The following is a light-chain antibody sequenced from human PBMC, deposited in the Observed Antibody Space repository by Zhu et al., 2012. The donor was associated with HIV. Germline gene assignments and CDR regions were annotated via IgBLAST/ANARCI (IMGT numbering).Light chain of an antibody. Sequence: DIQMTQSPSTLSASVGDRVTITCRASQNVYKFLAWYQQKPERAPKLLIYEASRLETGVPSRFSGSGSGTEFTLTISSLQPDDFATYSCQQYYTPSYNFGQGTKLQDQT. CDR2: EAS. J-gene: IGKJ2*01. CDR1: QNVYKF. V-gene: IGKV1-5*03. CDR3: QQYYTPSYN.